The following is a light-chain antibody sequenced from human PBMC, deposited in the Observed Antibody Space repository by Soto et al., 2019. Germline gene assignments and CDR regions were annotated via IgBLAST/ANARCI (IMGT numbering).Light chain of an antibody. CDR2: DNN. V-gene: IGLV1-40*01. Sequence: QSVLTQPPSLSGAPGQRVTISCTGSSSNIGAGYDVHWYQQLPGTAPRVLIYDNNSRPSGVPDRFSGSKSGTSASLAITGLQAEDEADYYCHSYDVSLSGPVFGGGIKVTVL. CDR1: SSNIGAGYD. J-gene: IGLJ2*01. CDR3: HSYDVSLSGPV.